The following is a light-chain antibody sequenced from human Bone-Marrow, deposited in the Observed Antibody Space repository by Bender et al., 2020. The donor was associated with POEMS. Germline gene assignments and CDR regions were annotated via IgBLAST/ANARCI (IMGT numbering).Light chain of an antibody. CDR2: YKSDSDK. Sequence: QAVLTQPSSLSASPGASASLTCTLRSDISVATYRIYWYQQKSGSPPQYLLRYKSDSDKQQGSGVPSRFSGSNDASANAGILLISGLQSGDEADYYCMIWHSSAWVFGGGTKLTVL. J-gene: IGLJ3*02. CDR1: SDISVATYR. CDR3: MIWHSSAWV. V-gene: IGLV5-45*03.